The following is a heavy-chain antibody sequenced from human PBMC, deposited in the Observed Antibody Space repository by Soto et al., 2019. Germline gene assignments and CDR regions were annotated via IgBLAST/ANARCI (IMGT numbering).Heavy chain of an antibody. J-gene: IGHJ5*02. Sequence: QVQLQESGPGLVKPSQTLSLTCTVSGGSISSGDYYWSWIRQPPGKGLEWIGYIYHSGNTYYNPSPKSRVTISVDTSKNQSSLKLSSVPAADTAVYYCARERPDGARLDPWGQGTLVTVSS. V-gene: IGHV4-30-4*01. CDR2: IYHSGNT. CDR1: GGSISSGDYY. CDR3: ARERPDGARLDP. D-gene: IGHD6-6*01.